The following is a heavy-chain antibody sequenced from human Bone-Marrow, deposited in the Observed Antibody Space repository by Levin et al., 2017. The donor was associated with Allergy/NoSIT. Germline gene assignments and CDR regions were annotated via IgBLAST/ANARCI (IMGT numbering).Heavy chain of an antibody. J-gene: IGHJ3*01. D-gene: IGHD2-8*01. Sequence: PSETLSLTCAASGFTFNSYSMNWVRQAPGKGLEWISYIGFGSIYYADSMKGRFTISRDSAQNSLYLQMNSLRAEDTAVYYCVRDHVWAFDFWGQGTMVTVSS. CDR1: GFTFNSYS. V-gene: IGHV3-48*01. CDR2: IGFGSI. CDR3: VRDHVWAFDF.